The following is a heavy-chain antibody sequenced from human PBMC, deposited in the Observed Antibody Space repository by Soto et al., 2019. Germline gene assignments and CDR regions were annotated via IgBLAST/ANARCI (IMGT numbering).Heavy chain of an antibody. Sequence: SETLSLTCAVSGGSISSSNWWSWVRQPPGKGLEWIGEIYHSGSTNYNPSLKSRVTISVDKSKNQFSLKLSSVTAADTAVYYCARDLGYCTNGVCFSWFDPWGQGNLVTVSS. CDR3: ARDLGYCTNGVCFSWFDP. D-gene: IGHD2-8*01. CDR2: IYHSGST. J-gene: IGHJ5*02. V-gene: IGHV4-4*02. CDR1: GGSISSSNW.